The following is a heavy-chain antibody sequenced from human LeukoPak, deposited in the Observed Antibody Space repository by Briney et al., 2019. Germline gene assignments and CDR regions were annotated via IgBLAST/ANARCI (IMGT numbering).Heavy chain of an antibody. Sequence: SETLSLTCTVSGGSISSYYWSWIRQPAGKGLEWIGRIYTSGSTNYNPSLKSRVTISVDKSKNQFSQKLSSVTAADTAVYYCAKAWGATSPFDYWGQGTLVTVSS. D-gene: IGHD1-26*01. V-gene: IGHV4-4*07. CDR2: IYTSGST. J-gene: IGHJ4*02. CDR1: GGSISSYY. CDR3: AKAWGATSPFDY.